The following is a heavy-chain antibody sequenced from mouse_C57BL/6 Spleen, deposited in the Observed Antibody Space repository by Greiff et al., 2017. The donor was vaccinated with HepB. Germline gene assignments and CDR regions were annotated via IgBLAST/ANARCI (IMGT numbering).Heavy chain of an antibody. J-gene: IGHJ1*03. CDR2: IDPEDGDT. D-gene: IGHD1-1*01. Sequence: EVKLEESGAELVRPGASVKLSCTASGFNIKDYFMHWVKQRPEQGLEWIGRIDPEDGDTEYAPKFQSKATMTADTSSNTAYLHLSSLTSEDTAVYYCTTFLYYDSSDGYIDVWGKGTTVTVSS. CDR1: GFNIKDYF. CDR3: TTFLYYDSSDGYIDV. V-gene: IGHV14-1*01.